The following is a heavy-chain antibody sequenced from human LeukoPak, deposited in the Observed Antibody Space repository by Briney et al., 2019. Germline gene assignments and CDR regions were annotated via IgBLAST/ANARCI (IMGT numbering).Heavy chain of an antibody. CDR1: GGSFSGYY. D-gene: IGHD3-22*01. Sequence: SETLSLTCAVYGGSFSGYYWSWIRQPPGKGLEWIGEINHSGSTNYNPSLKSRVTISVDTSKNQFSLKLSSVTAADTAVYYCARDQYIYSDSSGYYDYWGQGTLVTVSS. CDR2: INHSGST. J-gene: IGHJ4*02. V-gene: IGHV4-34*01. CDR3: ARDQYIYSDSSGYYDY.